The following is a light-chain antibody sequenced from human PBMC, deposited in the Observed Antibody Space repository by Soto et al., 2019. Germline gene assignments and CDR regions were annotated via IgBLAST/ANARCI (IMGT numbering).Light chain of an antibody. CDR2: XTS. J-gene: IGKJ1*01. CDR1: QCFXSK. V-gene: IGKV3-20*01. Sequence: DIVLTQSPGTLSLSPGERAALSCRASQCFXSKFAWYRQRPGKAPRLVIYXTSTRATGVPARFSGSGSGTDFTITISRLEPEDVAVYYCQQYGSSGTFGQGTKVDIK. CDR3: QQYGSSGT.